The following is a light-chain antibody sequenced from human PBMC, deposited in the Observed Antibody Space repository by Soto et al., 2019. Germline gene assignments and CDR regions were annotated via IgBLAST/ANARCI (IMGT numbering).Light chain of an antibody. J-gene: IGKJ2*01. CDR1: QSVSRY. CDR2: AAS. V-gene: IGKV3-15*01. Sequence: EIVMTQSPATLSVSPGERATLSCRASQSVSRYLAWYQQKPGQAPRLLIYAASTMATGIPARFSGSGSGTEFTLTISRLQYDDVSDYYCQYYSNWPYTFGQGTKLEIK. CDR3: QYYSNWPYT.